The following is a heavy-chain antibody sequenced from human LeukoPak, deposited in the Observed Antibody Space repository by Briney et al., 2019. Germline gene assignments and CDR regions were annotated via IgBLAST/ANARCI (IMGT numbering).Heavy chain of an antibody. CDR3: ARDPRGSGY. CDR2: ISSRGSTI. CDR1: GFTLSSYE. Sequence: PGRTLRLPCAASGFTLSSYEMNCARQAPAKALECVSYISSRGSTIYYADSVKGRFTISRDNAKNSLYLQMNRLRAEDTAVYYCARDPRGSGYWGQGTLVTVSS. J-gene: IGHJ4*02. D-gene: IGHD1-26*01. V-gene: IGHV3-48*03.